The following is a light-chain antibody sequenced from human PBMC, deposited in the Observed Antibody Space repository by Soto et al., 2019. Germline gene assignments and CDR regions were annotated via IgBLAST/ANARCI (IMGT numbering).Light chain of an antibody. CDR3: GPYSGSYS. CDR1: QSVSSN. Sequence: CRASQSVSSNLAWYQQKPGQAPRLLIYGASTRATGIPARFSCRGYGTDFTLPICRQAPEAFLVNYWGPYSGSYSYAEGTKVDIK. CDR2: GAS. V-gene: IGKV3-15*01. J-gene: IGKJ2*03.